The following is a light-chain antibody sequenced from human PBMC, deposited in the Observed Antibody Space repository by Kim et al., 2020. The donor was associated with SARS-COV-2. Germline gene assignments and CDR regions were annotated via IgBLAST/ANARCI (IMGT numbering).Light chain of an antibody. Sequence: ASVGDRVTLTCRASQSISTYLHWYQQKPGKVPKLLINTASSLQSGVPSRFSGSGSGTDFTLTISSLQPEDFATYYCQQSYDVPITFGQGTRLEIK. J-gene: IGKJ5*01. CDR1: QSISTY. V-gene: IGKV1-39*01. CDR2: TAS. CDR3: QQSYDVPIT.